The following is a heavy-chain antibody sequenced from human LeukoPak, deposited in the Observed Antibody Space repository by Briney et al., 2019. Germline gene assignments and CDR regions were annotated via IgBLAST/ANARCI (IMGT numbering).Heavy chain of an antibody. CDR2: ISGSGGST. V-gene: IGHV3-23*01. D-gene: IGHD5-12*01. J-gene: IGHJ4*02. CDR1: GFTFSSYA. Sequence: GGSLRLSCAASGFTFSSYAMSWVRQAPGKGLEWVSAISGSGGSTYYADSVKGRFTISRDNSKNTLYLQMNSLRAEDTAVYYCAKDPRAPGIRLYYFGYWGQGTLVTVSS. CDR3: AKDPRAPGIRLYYFGY.